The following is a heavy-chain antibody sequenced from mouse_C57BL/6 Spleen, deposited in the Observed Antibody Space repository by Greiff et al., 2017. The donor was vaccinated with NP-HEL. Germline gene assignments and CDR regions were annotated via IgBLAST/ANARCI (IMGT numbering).Heavy chain of an antibody. CDR3: AGAPGSWFAY. Sequence: EVQLQQSGPELVKPGASVKISCKASGYSFTGYYMNWVKQSPEKSLEWIGEINPSTGGTTYNQKFKAKATLTVDKSSSTAYMQLKSLTSEDSAVYYCAGAPGSWFAYWGQGTLVTVSA. CDR1: GYSFTGYY. V-gene: IGHV1-42*01. CDR2: INPSTGGT. J-gene: IGHJ3*01. D-gene: IGHD3-1*01.